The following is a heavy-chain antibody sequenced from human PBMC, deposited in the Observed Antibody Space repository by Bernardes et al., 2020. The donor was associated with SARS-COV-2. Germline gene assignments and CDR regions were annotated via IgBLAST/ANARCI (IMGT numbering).Heavy chain of an antibody. J-gene: IGHJ5*02. V-gene: IGHV4-34*01. Sequence: SETLSLTCAVYGGSFSGYYWSWIRQPPGKGLEWIGEINHSGSTNYNPSLKSRVTISVDTSKNQFSLKLSSVTAADTAVYYCARGGVVVPAARTRPGTSRGNWFDPWGQGTLVTVSS. CDR1: GGSFSGYY. CDR3: ARGGVVVPAARTRPGTSRGNWFDP. CDR2: INHSGST. D-gene: IGHD2-2*01.